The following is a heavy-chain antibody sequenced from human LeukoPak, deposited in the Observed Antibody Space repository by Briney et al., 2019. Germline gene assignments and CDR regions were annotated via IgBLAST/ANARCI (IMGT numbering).Heavy chain of an antibody. CDR2: IYYSGST. D-gene: IGHD3-16*01. J-gene: IGHJ4*02. CDR3: ARHLWPPYFDS. CDR1: GGSISTYY. Sequence: NPSETLSLTCTVSGGSISTYYWSWIRQPPGKGLEWIGYIYYSGSTNYNPSLKSRVTISLDASMNQFSLKVSSVTAAETAVYYCARHLWPPYFDSWGQETLVTVSS. V-gene: IGHV4-59*08.